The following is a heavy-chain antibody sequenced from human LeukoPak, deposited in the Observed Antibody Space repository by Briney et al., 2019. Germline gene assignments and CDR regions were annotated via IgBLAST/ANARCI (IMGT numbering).Heavy chain of an antibody. J-gene: IGHJ4*02. Sequence: GGSLRLSCAASGFTFSSYGIHWVRQAPGKGLEWVAFIRYDGSNKYYADSVKGRFTISRDNSQNTLYLQMNSLRAEDTAVYYCAKGAGYSYGYEVDYWGQGTLVTVSS. D-gene: IGHD5-18*01. CDR3: AKGAGYSYGYEVDY. V-gene: IGHV3-30*02. CDR1: GFTFSSYG. CDR2: IRYDGSNK.